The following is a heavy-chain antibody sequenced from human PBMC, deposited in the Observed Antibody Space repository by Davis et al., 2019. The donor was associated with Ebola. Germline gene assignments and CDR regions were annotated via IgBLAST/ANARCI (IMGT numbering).Heavy chain of an antibody. Sequence: GESLKISCAASGFTFSSYEMNWVRQAPGKGLEWVSYISSSGSTIYYADSVKGRFTISRDNAKNSLYLQMNSLRAEDTAVYYCARDAPTPYSSSWYRGKFDYWGQGTLVTVSS. CDR1: GFTFSSYE. D-gene: IGHD6-13*01. J-gene: IGHJ4*02. V-gene: IGHV3-48*03. CDR2: ISSSGSTI. CDR3: ARDAPTPYSSSWYRGKFDY.